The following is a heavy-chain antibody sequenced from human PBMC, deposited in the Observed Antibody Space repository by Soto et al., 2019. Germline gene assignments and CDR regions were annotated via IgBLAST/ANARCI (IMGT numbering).Heavy chain of an antibody. CDR3: ARGLHDYDNTGYHPAYFDS. V-gene: IGHV1-69*01. D-gene: IGHD3-22*01. J-gene: IGHJ4*02. Sequence: QVQLVQSGAEVKKPGSSVKVSCEASGGTFSSSDINWVRQAPGQGLEWMGGIIPIFSPAKYAQKFQGRVTITADESTSTANMELTGLTFDDTAVYYCARGLHDYDNTGYHPAYFDSWGQGTLVTVSS. CDR2: IIPIFSPA. CDR1: GGTFSSSD.